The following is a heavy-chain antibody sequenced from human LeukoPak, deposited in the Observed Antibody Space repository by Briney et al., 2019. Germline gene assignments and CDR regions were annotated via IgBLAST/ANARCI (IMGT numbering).Heavy chain of an antibody. D-gene: IGHD4-17*01. CDR3: ARGLDYGDYDRPGELDY. CDR2: IYHSGST. J-gene: IGHJ4*02. Sequence: PSETLSLTCAVSGGSISSGGYSWSWLRQPPGKGLEWIGYIYHSGSTYYNPSLKSRVTISVDRSKNQFSLKLSSVTAADTAVYYCARGLDYGDYDRPGELDYWGQGTLVTVSS. CDR1: GGSISSGGYS. V-gene: IGHV4-30-2*01.